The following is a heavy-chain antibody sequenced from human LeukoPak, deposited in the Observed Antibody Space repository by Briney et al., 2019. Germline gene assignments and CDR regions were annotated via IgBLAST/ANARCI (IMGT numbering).Heavy chain of an antibody. Sequence: GRSLRLSCAASGFTFDDYAMHWVRQAPGKGLEWVSGITWNSLTIVYADSVKGRFTISRDNAKNSLYLQMNSLRAEDTALYYCAKLVGGIPYWGRGTLVTVSS. V-gene: IGHV3-9*01. CDR2: ITWNSLTI. D-gene: IGHD3-10*01. CDR1: GFTFDDYA. J-gene: IGHJ4*02. CDR3: AKLVGGIPY.